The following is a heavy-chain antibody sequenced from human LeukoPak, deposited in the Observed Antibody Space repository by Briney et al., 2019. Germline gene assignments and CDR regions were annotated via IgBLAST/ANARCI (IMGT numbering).Heavy chain of an antibody. J-gene: IGHJ4*02. CDR1: GFTFSSYG. D-gene: IGHD2-2*01. V-gene: IGHV3-64*01. CDR2: ISSTGGST. CDR3: ARGPFYCSSTSCYTFDY. Sequence: PGGSLRLSCAAPGFTFSSYGMHWVRQAPGKGLEYVSAISSTGGSTYYANSVKGRFTISRDNSKNTLYLQMGSLRAEDMAVYYCARGPFYCSSTSCYTFDYWGQGTLVTVSS.